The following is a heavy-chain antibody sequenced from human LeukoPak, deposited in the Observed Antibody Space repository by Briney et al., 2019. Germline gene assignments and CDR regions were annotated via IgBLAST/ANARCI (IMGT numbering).Heavy chain of an antibody. D-gene: IGHD6-6*01. CDR2: ISAYNGNT. Sequence: ASVKVSCKASGYTFTSYGISWVRQPPGQGLEWMGWISAYNGNTNYAQKIQGRVTMTTDTSTSTAYMELRSLRSDDTAVYYCARTRVAARDYYYYYMDGWGKGTTVTVAS. V-gene: IGHV1-18*01. J-gene: IGHJ6*03. CDR1: GYTFTSYG. CDR3: ARTRVAARDYYYYYMDG.